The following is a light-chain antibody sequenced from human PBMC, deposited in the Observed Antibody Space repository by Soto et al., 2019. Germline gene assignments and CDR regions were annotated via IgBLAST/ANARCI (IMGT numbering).Light chain of an antibody. V-gene: IGKV1-5*03. J-gene: IGKJ5*01. CDR2: KAS. CDR3: QHYNSYPIT. Sequence: DIQMTQSPSTLSASVGDRVTITCRASQSISSWLAWYQQKPGKAPKLLIYKASSLESGVPSRFSGSGSGTAFTLAISSLQPDDFATDYCQHYNSYPITFGQGTRLEIK. CDR1: QSISSW.